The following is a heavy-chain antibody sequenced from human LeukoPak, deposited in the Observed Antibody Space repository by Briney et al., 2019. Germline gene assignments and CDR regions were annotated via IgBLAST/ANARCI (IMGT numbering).Heavy chain of an antibody. V-gene: IGHV3-23*01. CDR3: ARASSGWWVY. Sequence: GGSLRLSCAASGFTFSSYAMSWVRQAPGKGLEWVSAISGSGGSTYYADSVKGRFTISRDNAKNSLYLQMNSLRAEDTAVYYCARASSGWWVYWGQGTLVTVSS. D-gene: IGHD6-19*01. J-gene: IGHJ4*02. CDR1: GFTFSSYA. CDR2: ISGSGGST.